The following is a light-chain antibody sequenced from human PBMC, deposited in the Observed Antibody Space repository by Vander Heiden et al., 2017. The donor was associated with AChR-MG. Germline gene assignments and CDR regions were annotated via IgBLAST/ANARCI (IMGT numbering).Light chain of an antibody. J-gene: IGLJ2*01. CDR2: QDS. CDR3: QAWYSNTVV. V-gene: IGLV3-1*01. CDR1: GLGDKL. Sequence: SYELTQPPSVSVSPGQTASLTCSGDGLGDKLVSWYQQRPGQSPVLVIYQDSRRPSGIPARFSGSNAGNTATLAISGTQAVDEADYYCQAWYSNTVVFGGGTKLTVL.